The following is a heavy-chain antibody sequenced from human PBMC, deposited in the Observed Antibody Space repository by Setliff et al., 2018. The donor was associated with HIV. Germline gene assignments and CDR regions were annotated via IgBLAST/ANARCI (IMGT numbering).Heavy chain of an antibody. Sequence: PGGSLRLSCAASGFIYNNYHMNWVRQAPGKGLEWVSYISRSGATIYYVDSLKGRFTISRDNPKNSLYLQMNSLRVEDTAVYYCARDWELRTIGWEARFDYWGQGTLVTVSS. V-gene: IGHV3-48*04. D-gene: IGHD3-10*01. J-gene: IGHJ4*02. CDR2: ISRSGATI. CDR3: ARDWELRTIGWEARFDY. CDR1: GFIYNNYH.